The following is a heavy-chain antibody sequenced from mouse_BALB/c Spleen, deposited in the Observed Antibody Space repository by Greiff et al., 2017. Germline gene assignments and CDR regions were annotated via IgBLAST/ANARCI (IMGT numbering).Heavy chain of an antibody. CDR2: INSNGGST. D-gene: IGHD2-4*01. J-gene: IGHJ4*01. V-gene: IGHV5-6-3*01. CDR3: ARDSLPYDYEDAMDY. CDR1: GFTFSSYG. Sequence: EVKVVESGGGLVQPGGSLKLSCAASGFTFSSYGMSWVRQTPDKRLELVATINSNGGSTYYPDSVKGRFTISRDNAKNTLYLQMSSLKSEDTAMYYCARDSLPYDYEDAMDYWGQGTSVTVSS.